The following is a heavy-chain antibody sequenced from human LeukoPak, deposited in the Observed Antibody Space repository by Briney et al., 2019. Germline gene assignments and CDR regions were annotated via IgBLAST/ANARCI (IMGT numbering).Heavy chain of an antibody. CDR1: GGTFSSYA. J-gene: IGHJ5*02. Sequence: SVKVSCTASGGTFSSYAISWVRQAPGQGLEWMGRIIPILGIANYAQKFQGRVTITADKSTSTAYMELSSLRSEDTAVYYCARVGYTPGIAVAGTSIRGFDTWGQGTLVTVSS. CDR2: IIPILGIA. D-gene: IGHD6-19*01. V-gene: IGHV1-69*04. CDR3: ARVGYTPGIAVAGTSIRGFDT.